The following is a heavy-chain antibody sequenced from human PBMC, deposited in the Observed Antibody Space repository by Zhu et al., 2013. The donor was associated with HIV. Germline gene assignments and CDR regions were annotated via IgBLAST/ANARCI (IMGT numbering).Heavy chain of an antibody. CDR1: GYTFTSYG. CDR3: ARDSGIMITFGGVIASPLYDY. Sequence: QVQLVQSGAEVKKPGASVKVSCKASGYTFTSYGISWVRQAPGQGLEWMGWISAYNGNTNYAQKLQGRVTMTTDTSTSTAYMELRSLRSDDTAVYYCARDSGIMITFGGVIASPLYDYWGRGNPVTVSS. V-gene: IGHV1-18*04. CDR2: ISAYNGNT. D-gene: IGHD3-16*02. J-gene: IGHJ4*03.